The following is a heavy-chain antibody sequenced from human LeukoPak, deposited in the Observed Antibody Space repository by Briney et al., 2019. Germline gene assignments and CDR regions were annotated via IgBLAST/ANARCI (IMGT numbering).Heavy chain of an antibody. J-gene: IGHJ5*02. V-gene: IGHV1-8*01. D-gene: IGHD5-24*01. Sequence: ASVKVSCKASGYTFTSYDINWVRQATGQGLEWMGWMNPNSGNTGYAQKFQGRVTMTRNTSISTAYMELSSLRSEDTAVYYCARGQSRVGVEGGWFDPWGQGTLVTVSS. CDR2: MNPNSGNT. CDR3: ARGQSRVGVEGGWFDP. CDR1: GYTFTSYD.